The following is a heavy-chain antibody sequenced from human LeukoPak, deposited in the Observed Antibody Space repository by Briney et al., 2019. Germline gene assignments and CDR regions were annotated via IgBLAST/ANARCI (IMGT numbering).Heavy chain of an antibody. Sequence: SETLSLTCAVYGGSFSGYYWSWIRQPPGKGLEWIGEINHSGSTNYNPSLKSRVTISVDTSKNQFSLKLSSVTAADTAVYYCARNGAARNFDYWGQGTLVTVSP. D-gene: IGHD2-15*01. J-gene: IGHJ4*02. CDR1: GGSFSGYY. V-gene: IGHV4-34*01. CDR2: INHSGST. CDR3: ARNGAARNFDY.